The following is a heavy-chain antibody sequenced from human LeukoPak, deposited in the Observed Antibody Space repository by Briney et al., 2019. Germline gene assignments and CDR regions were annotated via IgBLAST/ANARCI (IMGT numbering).Heavy chain of an antibody. D-gene: IGHD6-13*01. CDR1: GGPISSGGYS. CDR2: IYHSGST. V-gene: IGHV4-30-2*01. CDR3: ASSWYRRGLDY. Sequence: SQTLSLTCAVSGGPISSGGYSWSWIRQPPGKGLEWIGYIYHSGSTYYNPSLKSRVTISVDRSKNQFSLKLSSVTAADTAVYYCASSWYRRGLDYWGQGTLVTVSS. J-gene: IGHJ4*02.